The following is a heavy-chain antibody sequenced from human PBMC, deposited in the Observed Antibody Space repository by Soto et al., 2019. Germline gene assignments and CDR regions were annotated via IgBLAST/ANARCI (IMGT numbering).Heavy chain of an antibody. V-gene: IGHV4-59*08. CDR3: ARLSVYCSSTSCSYYFDY. Sequence: TSETLSLTCTVSGGSISSYYWSWIRQPPGKGLEWIGYIYYSGSTNYNPSLKSRVTISVDTSKNQFSLKLSSVTAADTAVYYCARLSVYCSSTSCSYYFDYWGQGTLVTVSS. CDR1: GGSISSYY. CDR2: IYYSGST. D-gene: IGHD2-2*01. J-gene: IGHJ4*02.